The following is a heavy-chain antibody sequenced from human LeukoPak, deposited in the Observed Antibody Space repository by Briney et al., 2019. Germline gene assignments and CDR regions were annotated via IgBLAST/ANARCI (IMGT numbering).Heavy chain of an antibody. D-gene: IGHD1-1*01. CDR2: ITSSSTYI. J-gene: IGHJ4*02. V-gene: IGHV3-21*01. Sequence: GGSLRLSCAASGFTFSSYAMSWVRQAPGKGLEWVSSITSSSTYIYYADSVKGRFTISRDNAKNSLYLQMNSLRAEDTAVYYCARDQGNDFDYWGQGTLVTVSS. CDR3: ARDQGNDFDY. CDR1: GFTFSSYA.